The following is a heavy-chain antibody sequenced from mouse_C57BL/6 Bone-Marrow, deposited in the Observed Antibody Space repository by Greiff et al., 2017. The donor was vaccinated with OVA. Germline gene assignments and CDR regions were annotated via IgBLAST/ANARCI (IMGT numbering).Heavy chain of an antibody. D-gene: IGHD3-2*02. V-gene: IGHV5-6*01. CDR3: ARQKDSSGSYYFDY. Sequence: EVKVVESGGDLVKPGGSLKLSCAASGFTFSSYGMSWVRQTPDKRLEWVATISSGGSYTYYQDSVKGRFTISRDNAKNTLYLQMSSLKSEDTAMYYCARQKDSSGSYYFDYWGQGTTLTVSS. CDR2: ISSGGSYT. J-gene: IGHJ2*01. CDR1: GFTFSSYG.